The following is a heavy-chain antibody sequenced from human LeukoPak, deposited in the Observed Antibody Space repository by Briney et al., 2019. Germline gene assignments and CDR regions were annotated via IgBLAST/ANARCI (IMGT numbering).Heavy chain of an antibody. J-gene: IGHJ5*02. V-gene: IGHV4-61*02. CDR1: GGSISSGSYY. Sequence: SDTLSLTCTVSGGSISSGSYYWSWMRQPAGKGLEWMRRIYTSGSTNYNPSLKSRVNISVDTSKNQFSLNLRSLHAADTALATRAIFRNVEDSSWLDPWGQGPVVTVSS. CDR3: AIFRNVEDSSWLDP. D-gene: IGHD3-9*01. CDR2: IYTSGST.